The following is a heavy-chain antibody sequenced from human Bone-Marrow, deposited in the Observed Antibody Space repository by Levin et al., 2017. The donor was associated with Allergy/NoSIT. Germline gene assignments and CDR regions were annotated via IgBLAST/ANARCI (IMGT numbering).Heavy chain of an antibody. J-gene: IGHJ4*02. CDR2: TYYTSKWYS. V-gene: IGHV6-1*01. D-gene: IGHD3-16*01. CDR3: ARGFGGGAAPGNAFDS. Sequence: SQTLSLTCDISGDHVSTNSAAWNWIRQSPSRGLEWLGRTYYTSKWYSDYAVSMKSRMTINPDTSKNQFSLQLNSVTPEDTAVYYCARGFGGGAAPGNAFDSWGQGTLVTVSS. CDR1: GDHVSTNSAA.